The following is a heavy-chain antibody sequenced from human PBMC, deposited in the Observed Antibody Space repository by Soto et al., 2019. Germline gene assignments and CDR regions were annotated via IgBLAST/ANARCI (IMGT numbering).Heavy chain of an antibody. CDR2: INHSGST. Sequence: SETLSLTCAVYGGSFSGYYWTRIRRPPGTGLEWIGEINHSGSTNYNPSLKSRVTISVDTSKNQFSLKLTSVTAADTAVYYCARDKITGLFDYWGQGTLVTVSS. V-gene: IGHV4-34*01. D-gene: IGHD2-8*02. J-gene: IGHJ4*02. CDR3: ARDKITGLFDY. CDR1: GGSFSGYY.